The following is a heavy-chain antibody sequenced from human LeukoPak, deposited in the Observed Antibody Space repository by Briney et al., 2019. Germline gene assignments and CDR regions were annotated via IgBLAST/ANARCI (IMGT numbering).Heavy chain of an antibody. CDR1: GFTFSSYA. J-gene: IGHJ4*02. V-gene: IGHV3-23*01. CDR2: ISGSGGST. Sequence: GGSLRLSCAASGFTFSSYAMSWVRQAPGKGLEWVSAISGSGGSTYYADSVKGRFTISRDNSKNTLYLQMNSLRAEDTAVYYCARDLTQTGDGDYWGQGTLVTVSS. CDR3: ARDLTQTGDGDY. D-gene: IGHD7-27*01.